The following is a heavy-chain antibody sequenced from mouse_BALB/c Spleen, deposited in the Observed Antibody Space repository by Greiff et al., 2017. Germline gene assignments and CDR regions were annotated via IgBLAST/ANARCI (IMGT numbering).Heavy chain of an antibody. CDR3: ARRRGNYGNAMDY. Sequence: EVKLMESGGDLVKPGGSLKLSCAASGFTFSSYGMSWVRQTPDKRLEWVATISSGGSYTYYPDSVKGRFTISRDNAKNTLYLQMSSLKSEDTAMYYCARRRGNYGNAMDYWGQGTSVTVSS. V-gene: IGHV5-6*02. D-gene: IGHD2-1*01. J-gene: IGHJ4*01. CDR2: ISSGGSYT. CDR1: GFTFSSYG.